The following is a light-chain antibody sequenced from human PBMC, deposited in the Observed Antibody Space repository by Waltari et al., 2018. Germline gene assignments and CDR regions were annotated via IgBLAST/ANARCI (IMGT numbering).Light chain of an antibody. CDR1: QSISTY. CDR2: AAS. Sequence: DIQMTQSPSSLSASVGVRVTITCRASQSISTYLNWYQQKPGKAPKLLIYAASSLQSGVPSRFSGSGSGTDFTLTISSLQPEDFSTYYCQQSYSKLTFGGGTKVEIK. V-gene: IGKV1-39*01. CDR3: QQSYSKLT. J-gene: IGKJ4*01.